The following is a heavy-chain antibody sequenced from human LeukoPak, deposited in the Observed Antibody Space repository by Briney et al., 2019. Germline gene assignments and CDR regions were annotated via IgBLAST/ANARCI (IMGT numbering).Heavy chain of an antibody. D-gene: IGHD3-10*01. Sequence: PSETLSLTRTVSGVSISSYYWSWIRQPPGKGLEWIGNIYYSGSTNYNPSLKSRVTISVETSKNQFSLKLSSVTAADTAVYYCARDYYDSGSSALWGQGTLVTVSS. CDR2: IYYSGST. V-gene: IGHV4-59*01. J-gene: IGHJ4*02. CDR3: ARDYYDSGSSAL. CDR1: GVSISSYY.